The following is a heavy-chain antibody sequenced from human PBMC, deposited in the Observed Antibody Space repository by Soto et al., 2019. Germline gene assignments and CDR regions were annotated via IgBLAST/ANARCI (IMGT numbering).Heavy chain of an antibody. CDR3: VTWGGIEARNLDH. D-gene: IGHD6-6*01. Sequence: SLILSCSASVFPFSNHAMHWVRQAPGKGLEYVSAINYNGGTTYYVDSVKGRFTISRDNSKNTLYLQMSSLKVEDTAMYHCVTWGGIEARNLDHWGQGTLVTVSS. V-gene: IGHV3-64D*06. CDR2: INYNGGTT. J-gene: IGHJ4*02. CDR1: VFPFSNHA.